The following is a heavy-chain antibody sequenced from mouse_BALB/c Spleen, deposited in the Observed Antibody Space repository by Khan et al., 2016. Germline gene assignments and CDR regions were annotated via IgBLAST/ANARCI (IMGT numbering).Heavy chain of an antibody. CDR1: GFDFSRYW. CDR3: ARPNDGYFTSWFAY. D-gene: IGHD2-3*01. Sequence: EVKLLESGGGLVQPGGSLKLSCAASGFDFSRYWMSWVRQAQGKGLEWIGEINPDSSTTNYTPSLKDKFIISRDNAKNTLYLQMSKVRSEDTALYYCARPNDGYFTSWFAYWGQGTLVTVSA. CDR2: INPDSSTT. J-gene: IGHJ3*01. V-gene: IGHV4-1*02.